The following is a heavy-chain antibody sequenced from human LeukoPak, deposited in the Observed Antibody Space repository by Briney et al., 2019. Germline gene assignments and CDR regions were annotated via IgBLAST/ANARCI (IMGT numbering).Heavy chain of an antibody. CDR3: ATGGGSGNSLHY. J-gene: IGHJ4*02. Sequence: GASVKVSCTASGYTFTGYYMHWVRQAPGQGLEWMGWINPKSGGTNYAQKFQGRVSMTRDTSISTAYMELSRLRSDDTAVYYCATGGGSGNSLHYWGQGTLVTVSS. CDR1: GYTFTGYY. CDR2: INPKSGGT. D-gene: IGHD4-23*01. V-gene: IGHV1-2*02.